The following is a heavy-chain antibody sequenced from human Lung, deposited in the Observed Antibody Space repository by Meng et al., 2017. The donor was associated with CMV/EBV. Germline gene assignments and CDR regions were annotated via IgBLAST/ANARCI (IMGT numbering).Heavy chain of an antibody. D-gene: IGHD1-1*01. Sequence: SCAASGFTFSKSWIHWVRQAPGKGLEWVAVLSYDGRIEFYAESVKGRFTISRDNSKNTLFLQMNSLRREDTAVYYCARDLLEGRYWGQGTLVTVSS. CDR1: GFTFSKSW. J-gene: IGHJ4*02. CDR3: ARDLLEGRY. V-gene: IGHV3-30*03. CDR2: LSYDGRIE.